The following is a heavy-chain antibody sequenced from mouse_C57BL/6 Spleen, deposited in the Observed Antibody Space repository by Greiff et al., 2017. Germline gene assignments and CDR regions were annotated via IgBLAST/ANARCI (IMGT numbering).Heavy chain of an antibody. CDR2: ISNGGGST. CDR1: GFTFSDYY. D-gene: IGHD2-1*01. V-gene: IGHV5-12*01. J-gene: IGHJ4*01. Sequence: DVMLVESGGGLVQPGGSLKLSCAASGFTFSDYYMYWVRQTPEKRLEWVAYISNGGGSTYYPDTVKGRFTISRDNAKNTLYLQMSRMKSEDTAMYYCARQEGNYVYAMDYWGQGTSVTVSS. CDR3: ARQEGNYVYAMDY.